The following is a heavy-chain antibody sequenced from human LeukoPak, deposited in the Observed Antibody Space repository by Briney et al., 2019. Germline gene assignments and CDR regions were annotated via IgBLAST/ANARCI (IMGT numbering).Heavy chain of an antibody. CDR2: IYHSGST. Sequence: SETLSLTCTVSGYSISSGYYWGWIRQPPGKGLEWIGSIYHSGSTYYNPSLKSRVTISVDTSKNQFSLKLSSVTAADTAVYYCATETPYGSGSPGCWGQGTLVTVSS. CDR3: ATETPYGSGSPGC. V-gene: IGHV4-38-2*02. J-gene: IGHJ4*02. D-gene: IGHD3-10*01. CDR1: GYSISSGYY.